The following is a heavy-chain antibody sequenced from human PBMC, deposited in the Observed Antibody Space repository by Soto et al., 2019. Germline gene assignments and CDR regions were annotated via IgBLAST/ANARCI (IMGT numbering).Heavy chain of an antibody. D-gene: IGHD3-10*01. V-gene: IGHV3-23*01. Sequence: PGGSLRLSCAASGFSLSSYAMTWVRQAPGKGLEWVSSISGSGSSTYYADSVKGRFTISRDISKNTLFLQMNRLRAEDKAVYYCAKREDDGSGSPWFAFWGHGTLVTVSS. CDR1: GFSLSSYA. CDR3: AKREDDGSGSPWFAF. J-gene: IGHJ5*01. CDR2: ISGSGSST.